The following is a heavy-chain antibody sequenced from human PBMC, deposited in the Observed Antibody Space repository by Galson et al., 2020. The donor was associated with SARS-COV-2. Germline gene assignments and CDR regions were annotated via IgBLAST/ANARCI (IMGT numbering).Heavy chain of an antibody. CDR1: GYTLTELS. V-gene: IGHV1-24*01. Sequence: ASVKVSCKVSGYTLTELSMHWVRQAPGKGLEWMGGFDPEDGETIYAQKFQGRVTMTEDTSTDTAYMELSSLRSEDMAVYYCATGPAVAGTNWFDPWGQGTLVTVSS. D-gene: IGHD6-19*01. J-gene: IGHJ5*02. CDR3: ATGPAVAGTNWFDP. CDR2: FDPEDGET.